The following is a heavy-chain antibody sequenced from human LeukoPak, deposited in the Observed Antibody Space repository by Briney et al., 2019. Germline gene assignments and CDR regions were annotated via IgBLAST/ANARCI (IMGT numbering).Heavy chain of an antibody. CDR2: IYYSGTT. J-gene: IGHJ4*02. V-gene: IGHV4-39*01. CDR1: GGSISSSDYY. CDR3: ARHGGGYYDSSGEFDY. D-gene: IGHD3-22*01. Sequence: SETLSLTCIVSGGSISSSDYYWGWIRQPPGKGLEWIGSIYYSGTTYYTASLKSRLTMSVDTSRNQFSLKLSSVTAADTAVYYCARHGGGYYDSSGEFDYWGQGTLVTVSS.